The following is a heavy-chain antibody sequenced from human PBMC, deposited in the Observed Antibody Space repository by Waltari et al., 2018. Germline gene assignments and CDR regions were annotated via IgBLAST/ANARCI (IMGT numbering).Heavy chain of an antibody. D-gene: IGHD3-10*01. CDR3: ATRGRGVNLYYFDY. CDR2: VDTEDGDT. CDR1: GYTLTELS. V-gene: IGHV1-24*01. Sequence: QVQLVQSGAEVMKPGASVKVSCKVSGYTLTELSMHWVRQAPGKGLEWMGGVDTEDGDTIYAQKFQGRVTMTEDTSTDTAYMELSSLRSEDTAVYYCATRGRGVNLYYFDYWGQGTLVTVSS. J-gene: IGHJ4*02.